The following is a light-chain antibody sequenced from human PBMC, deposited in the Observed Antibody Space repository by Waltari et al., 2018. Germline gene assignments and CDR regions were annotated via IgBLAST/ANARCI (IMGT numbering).Light chain of an antibody. CDR1: SIDVGDYNF. CDR2: DVS. J-gene: IGLJ2*01. Sequence: QSALTQPASVSGSPGQSITISCTGTSIDVGDYNFVSWYQHHPGQAPKLIIYDVSDRPSGVSNRFSGSKSGNTASLTISGLQAEDEAMYDCSSFTGSSFVLFGGGTMLTVL. V-gene: IGLV2-14*03. CDR3: SSFTGSSFVL.